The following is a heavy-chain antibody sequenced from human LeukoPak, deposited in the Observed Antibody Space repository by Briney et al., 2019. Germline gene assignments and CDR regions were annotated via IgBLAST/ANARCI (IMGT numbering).Heavy chain of an antibody. CDR2: IYSGGST. CDR1: GFTVSSNY. D-gene: IGHD6-13*01. J-gene: IGHJ4*02. Sequence: GGSLRLSCAASGFTVSSNYMSWVRQAPGKGLEWVSVIYSGGSTYYADSVKGRFTISRDNSKNTLYLQMNSLRAEDTAVYYCASPLIAPDRVDYWGQGTLVTVSS. V-gene: IGHV3-66*01. CDR3: ASPLIAPDRVDY.